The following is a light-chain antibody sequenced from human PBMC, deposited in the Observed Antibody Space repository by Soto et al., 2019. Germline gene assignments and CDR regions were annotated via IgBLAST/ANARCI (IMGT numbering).Light chain of an antibody. J-gene: IGLJ2*01. V-gene: IGLV2-23*02. CDR2: EVN. CDR1: SGDVGTYNL. CDR3: CSYAGRSNVV. Sequence: QSALTQPASVSGSPGQSITISCTGTSGDVGTYNLVSWYQQHPGRAPKLIIFEVNKRPSGVSNRLSGSKSGNTASLAISGLQADAEADYHCCSYAGRSNVVCGGGTKLTVL.